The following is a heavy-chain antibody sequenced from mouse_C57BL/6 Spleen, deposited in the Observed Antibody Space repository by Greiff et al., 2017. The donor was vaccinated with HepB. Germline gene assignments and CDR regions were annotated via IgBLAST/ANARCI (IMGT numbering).Heavy chain of an antibody. CDR3: ARNPSYYSNYSMDY. V-gene: IGHV1-18*01. J-gene: IGHJ4*01. CDR2: INPNNGGT. CDR1: GYTFTDYN. D-gene: IGHD2-5*01. Sequence: EVKLQESGPELVKPGASVKIPCKASGYTFTDYNMDWVKQSHGKSLEWIGDINPNNGGTIYNQKFKGKATLTVDKSSSTAYMELRSLTSEDTAVYYCARNPSYYSNYSMDYWGQGTSVTVSS.